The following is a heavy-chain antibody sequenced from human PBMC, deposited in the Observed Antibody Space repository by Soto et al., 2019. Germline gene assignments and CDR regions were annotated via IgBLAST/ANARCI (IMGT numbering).Heavy chain of an antibody. CDR3: ARDLLGVARYLDWLRSNDYYGMDV. CDR2: IWYDGSNK. V-gene: IGHV3-33*01. J-gene: IGHJ6*02. CDR1: GFTFSSYG. Sequence: PGGSLRLSCAASGFTFSSYGMHWVRQAPGKGLEWVAVIWYDGSNKYYADSVKGRFTISRDNSKNTLYLQMNSLRAEDTAVYYCARDLLGVARYLDWLRSNDYYGMDVWGQGTTVTVSS. D-gene: IGHD3-9*01.